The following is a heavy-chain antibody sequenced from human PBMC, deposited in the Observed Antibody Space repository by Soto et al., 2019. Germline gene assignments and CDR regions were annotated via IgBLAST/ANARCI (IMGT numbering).Heavy chain of an antibody. D-gene: IGHD4-4*01. Sequence: EVQLVASGGGLVQPGGSLRLSCAASGFTFSGYWMSWVRQAPGKGLEWVANIKADGSERYYVASVKGRFTIPRDIAKNRVYMLMTRQNPEDSAVDKCTMVHYSTPLGGQGTVVTVSS. CDR2: IKADGSER. J-gene: IGHJ4*02. CDR3: TMVHYSTPL. V-gene: IGHV3-7*01. CDR1: GFTFSGYW.